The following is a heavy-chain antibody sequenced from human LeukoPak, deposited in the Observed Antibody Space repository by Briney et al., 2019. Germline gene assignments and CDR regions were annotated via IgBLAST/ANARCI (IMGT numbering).Heavy chain of an antibody. CDR3: ARGHYYDSSGFETGGAFDI. CDR1: GYTFTTYY. J-gene: IGHJ3*02. Sequence: GASVKVSCKASGYTFTTYYMHWVRQAPGQGLEWMGIINPSGGGTSYAQKFQGRVTITRDTSTNTVYMDLSSLRSEDTAVYYCARGHYYDSSGFETGGAFDIWGQGTMVTVSS. CDR2: INPSGGGT. V-gene: IGHV1-46*01. D-gene: IGHD3-22*01.